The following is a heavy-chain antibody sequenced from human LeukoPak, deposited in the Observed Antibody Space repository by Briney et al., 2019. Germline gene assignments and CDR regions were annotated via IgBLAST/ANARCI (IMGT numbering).Heavy chain of an antibody. CDR1: GYSISSGYY. J-gene: IGHJ3*02. V-gene: IGHV4-38-2*02. CDR3: ARDGGVLRFLEWLYAFDI. Sequence: PSETLSLTCAVSGYSISSGYYWGWIRQPPGKGLEWIGSIYHTGITSYNPSLKSRVTISADTSKNQFSLNLTSVTAADTAVYYCARDGGVLRFLEWLYAFDIWGQGTMVIVSS. CDR2: IYHTGIT. D-gene: IGHD3-3*01.